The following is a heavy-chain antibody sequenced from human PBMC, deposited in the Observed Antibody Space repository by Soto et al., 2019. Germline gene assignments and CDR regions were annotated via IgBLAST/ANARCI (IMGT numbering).Heavy chain of an antibody. CDR3: ARGGGYDFDY. J-gene: IGHJ4*02. Sequence: EVQLLESGGGLVQPGGSLRLSCAASGFTFSSYAMNWVRQAPGKGLEWVSVISGTGGSTDSADSVKGRFTISRDNAKNTLYLQMNSLRAEDTAVYYCARGGGYDFDYWGQGTLVTVSS. CDR1: GFTFSSYA. D-gene: IGHD5-12*01. CDR2: ISGTGGST. V-gene: IGHV3-23*01.